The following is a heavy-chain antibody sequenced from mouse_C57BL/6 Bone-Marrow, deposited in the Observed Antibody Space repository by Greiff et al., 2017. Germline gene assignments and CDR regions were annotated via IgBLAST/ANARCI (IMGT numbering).Heavy chain of an antibody. CDR1: GYTFTDYN. CDR2: INPKNGGT. V-gene: IGHV1-22*01. CDR3: ARGPSTVVPFDY. D-gene: IGHD1-1*01. Sequence: EVQLQQSGPELVKPGASVKMSCKASGYTFTDYNMHWVKQSHGKSLEWIGYINPKNGGTSYNQKFKGKATLTVNKSSCTAYMELRSLTSEDSAVYYCARGPSTVVPFDYWGQGTTLTVSS. J-gene: IGHJ2*01.